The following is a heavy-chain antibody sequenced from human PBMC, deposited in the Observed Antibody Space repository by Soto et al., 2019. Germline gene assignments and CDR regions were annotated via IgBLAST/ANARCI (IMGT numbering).Heavy chain of an antibody. Sequence: SETLSLTCDVCGGSFSDYIWTWIRQTPGKGLQWIGQINHSGSANYSPSLKSRVTISVHTSSSQFSLELSSVTAADTAVYYCARGLISGSHYSGGWYYFDSWGQGTQVTVSS. V-gene: IGHV4-34*01. J-gene: IGHJ4*02. CDR1: GGSFSDYI. CDR2: INHSGSA. D-gene: IGHD1-26*01. CDR3: ARGLISGSHYSGGWYYFDS.